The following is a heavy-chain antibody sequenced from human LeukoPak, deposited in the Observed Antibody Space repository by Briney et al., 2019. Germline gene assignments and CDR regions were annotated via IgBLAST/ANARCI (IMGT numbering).Heavy chain of an antibody. CDR1: GFTLSSHG. CDR2: SSHDGTNR. CDR3: AKGATVTGYYLDL. J-gene: IGHJ4*02. V-gene: IGHV3-30*18. D-gene: IGHD4-17*01. Sequence: GGSLRPSCAASGFTLSSHGMHWVRQAPGKGLEWVAFSSHDGTNRYYADSMQGRFTISRDNSKNTLFLQMSSLEPEDTAVYYCAKGATVTGYYLDLWGQGTLVIISS.